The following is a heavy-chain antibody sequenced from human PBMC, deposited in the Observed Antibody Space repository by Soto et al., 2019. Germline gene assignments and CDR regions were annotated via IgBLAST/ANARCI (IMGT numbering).Heavy chain of an antibody. Sequence: GESLKISCRGSGYSFTTYWINWVRQMPGKGLEWMGNIDPSGSYTNYSPSFQGHVTISADKSISTAYLQWGSLKAADTAMYYCVRYCSRTSCYKYYGMDVWGQGTTVTVSS. CDR1: GYSFTTYW. CDR2: IDPSGSYT. V-gene: IGHV5-10-1*01. D-gene: IGHD2-2*02. CDR3: VRYCSRTSCYKYYGMDV. J-gene: IGHJ6*02.